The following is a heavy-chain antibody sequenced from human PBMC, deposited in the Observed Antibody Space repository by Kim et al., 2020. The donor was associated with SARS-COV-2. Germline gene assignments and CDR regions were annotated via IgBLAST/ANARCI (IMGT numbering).Heavy chain of an antibody. Sequence: GGSLRLSCAASGFTFSSYWMSWVRQAPGKGLEWVANIKQDGSEKYYVDSVKGRFTISRDNAKNSLYLQMNSLRAEDTAVYYCARDYYDSSGYYSRVGVAFDIWGQGTMVTVSS. CDR1: GFTFSSYW. D-gene: IGHD3-22*01. J-gene: IGHJ3*02. CDR3: ARDYYDSSGYYSRVGVAFDI. CDR2: IKQDGSEK. V-gene: IGHV3-7*01.